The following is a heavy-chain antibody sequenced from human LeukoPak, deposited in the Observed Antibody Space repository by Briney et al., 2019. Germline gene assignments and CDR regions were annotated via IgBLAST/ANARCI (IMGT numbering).Heavy chain of an antibody. J-gene: IGHJ4*02. CDR3: ARGYCGGDCFPDY. CDR2: INPNSGDT. CDR1: GYTFTGYY. Sequence: ASVKVSCKTSGYTFTGYYVHWVRQAPGQGLEWMGRINPNSGDTNYAQKFQGRVTMTRDTSISTAYMELSRLRSDDTAVYYCARGYCGGDCFPDYWGQGTLVTVSS. V-gene: IGHV1-2*06. D-gene: IGHD2-21*02.